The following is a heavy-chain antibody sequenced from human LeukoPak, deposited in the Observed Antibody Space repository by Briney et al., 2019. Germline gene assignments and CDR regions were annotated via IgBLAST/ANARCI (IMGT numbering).Heavy chain of an antibody. Sequence: GGSLRLSGAASGFTFSGSAMHWVRQASGKGLEWVGRIRSKANSYATAYAASVKGRFTISRDDSKNTAYLQMNSLKTEDTAVYYCRVRIAVAGTRDYFDYWGQGTLVTVSS. V-gene: IGHV3-73*01. CDR2: IRSKANSYAT. D-gene: IGHD6-19*01. CDR1: GFTFSGSA. J-gene: IGHJ4*02. CDR3: RVRIAVAGTRDYFDY.